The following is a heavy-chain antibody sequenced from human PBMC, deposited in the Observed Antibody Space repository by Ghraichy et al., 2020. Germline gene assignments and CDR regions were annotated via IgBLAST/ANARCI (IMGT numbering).Heavy chain of an antibody. J-gene: IGHJ4*02. D-gene: IGHD2-21*01. Sequence: LETLSLTCAVSGYSISSGYYWGWIRQPPGKGLEWIGSIYHSGSTYYNPSLKSRVTISVDTSKNQFSLKLSSVTATDTAVYYCARHRSDIVVVIANLDYWGQGTLVTVSS. V-gene: IGHV4-38-2*01. CDR1: GYSISSGYY. CDR3: ARHRSDIVVVIANLDY. CDR2: IYHSGST.